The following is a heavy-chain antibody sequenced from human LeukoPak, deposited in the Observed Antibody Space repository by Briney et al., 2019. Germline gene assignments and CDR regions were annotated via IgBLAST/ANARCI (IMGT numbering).Heavy chain of an antibody. V-gene: IGHV4-31*03. CDR1: GGSISSGGYC. J-gene: IGHJ3*02. CDR2: IYYSAST. Sequence: PSETLSLTCTVSGGSISSGGYCWSWIRQHPGQGLEWIGYIYYSASTYYTPSLKSRVTISVDTSKNQFSLKLSSVTAADTAVYYCATVSSWLAFDIWGQGTMVTVSS. D-gene: IGHD6-13*01. CDR3: ATVSSWLAFDI.